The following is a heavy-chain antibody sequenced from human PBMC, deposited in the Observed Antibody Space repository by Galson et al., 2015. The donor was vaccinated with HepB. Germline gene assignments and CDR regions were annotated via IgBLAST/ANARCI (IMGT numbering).Heavy chain of an antibody. V-gene: IGHV5-51*01. CDR1: GYRFTSYW. Sequence: QSGAEVKKPGESLKISCKGSGYRFTSYWIGWVRQMPGKGLEWMGIIYPGDSDTRYSPSFQGQVTISADKSLSTAYLQWSSLKASADAIYYCARQNTVPSAGGAFVYCGQGTLVTVSS. J-gene: IGHJ4*02. CDR2: IYPGDSDT. CDR3: ARQNTVPSAGGAFVY. D-gene: IGHD2-2*01.